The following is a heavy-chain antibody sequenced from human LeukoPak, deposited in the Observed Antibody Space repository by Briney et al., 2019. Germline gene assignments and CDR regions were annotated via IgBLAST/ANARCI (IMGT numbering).Heavy chain of an antibody. CDR2: INTDGSST. V-gene: IGHV3-74*01. Sequence: GGSLRLSCAASGFTFSSFWMHWVRQAPGKGLVWVSFINTDGSSTTYADSVKGRFTVSRDNAKNTLYLQMSGLRAEDTAVYYCAREWKKTGAFDYWGQGTLVTVS. CDR3: AREWKKTGAFDY. CDR1: GFTFSSFW. J-gene: IGHJ4*02. D-gene: IGHD1-1*01.